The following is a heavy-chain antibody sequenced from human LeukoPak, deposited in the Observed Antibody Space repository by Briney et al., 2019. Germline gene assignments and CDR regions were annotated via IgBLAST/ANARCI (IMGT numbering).Heavy chain of an antibody. D-gene: IGHD3-16*01. J-gene: IGHJ4*02. V-gene: IGHV3-7*01. Sequence: GGSPRLSCTASGFTFSTYWMSWVRQAPGKGLECVASIKRDGSEKEYVDSVKGRFTISRDNAKNSLYLQMISLRAEDTAVYYCARWRGAQSEFEYWGQGTLVTVSS. CDR2: IKRDGSEK. CDR3: ARWRGAQSEFEY. CDR1: GFTFSTYW.